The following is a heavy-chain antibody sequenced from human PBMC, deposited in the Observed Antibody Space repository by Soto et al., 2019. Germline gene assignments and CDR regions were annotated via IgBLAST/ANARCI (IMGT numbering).Heavy chain of an antibody. Sequence: SVKVSCKASGGTFSISTISWVRQAPGQGLEWMGRIIPIFGIANYAQKFQGRVTITADKSTSTAYMELSSLRSEDTAVYYCARAEAIFGVVTIYYYYGMDVWGQGTTVTVSS. V-gene: IGHV1-69*02. CDR1: GGTFSIST. CDR3: ARAEAIFGVVTIYYYYGMDV. J-gene: IGHJ6*02. D-gene: IGHD3-3*01. CDR2: IIPIFGIA.